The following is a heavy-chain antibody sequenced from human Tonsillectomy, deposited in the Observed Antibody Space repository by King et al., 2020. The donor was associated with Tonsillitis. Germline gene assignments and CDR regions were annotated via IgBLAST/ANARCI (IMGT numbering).Heavy chain of an antibody. D-gene: IGHD2-2*01. Sequence: QLQLQESGPGLVKPSETLSLTCTVSGGSISSSRYYWGWIRQPPGKGLEWIWSIYYSGSTYYNPSLKIRVTISVDTSKNQFSLKLSSVTAADTAVYYCARLPLLGYCSSTSCYYFDYWGQGTLVTVSS. CDR1: GGSISSSRYY. V-gene: IGHV4-39*01. J-gene: IGHJ4*02. CDR3: ARLPLLGYCSSTSCYYFDY. CDR2: IYYSGST.